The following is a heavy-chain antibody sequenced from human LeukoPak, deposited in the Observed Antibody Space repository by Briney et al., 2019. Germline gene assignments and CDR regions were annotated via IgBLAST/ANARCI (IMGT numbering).Heavy chain of an antibody. Sequence: PGRSLRLSCAASGFIFSNYGMHWVRQAPGKGLEWVAVISYDGSNKYYADSVKGRFTISRDNSKNTLYLQMNSLRAEDTAVYYCAKDPDKWELLLNYFDYWGQGALVTVSS. CDR1: GFIFSNYG. J-gene: IGHJ4*02. CDR3: AKDPDKWELLLNYFDY. CDR2: ISYDGSNK. D-gene: IGHD1-26*01. V-gene: IGHV3-30*18.